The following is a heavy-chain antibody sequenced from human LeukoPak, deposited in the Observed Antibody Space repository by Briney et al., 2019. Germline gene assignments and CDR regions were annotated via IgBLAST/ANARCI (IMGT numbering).Heavy chain of an antibody. D-gene: IGHD5-18*01. CDR2: ISSSSSYI. J-gene: IGHJ4*02. V-gene: IGHV3-21*01. CDR1: GFTFSSYS. CDR3: ARESRGDTAMVNY. Sequence: PGRSLRLSCAASGFTFSSYSMNWVRQAPGKGLEWVSSISSSSSYIYYADSVKGRFTISRDNAKNSLYLQMNSLRAEDTAVYYCARESRGDTAMVNYWGQGTLVTVSS.